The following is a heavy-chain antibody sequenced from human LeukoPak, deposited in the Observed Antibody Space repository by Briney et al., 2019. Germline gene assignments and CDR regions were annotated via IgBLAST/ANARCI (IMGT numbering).Heavy chain of an antibody. CDR2: INHSGST. D-gene: IGHD2-2*01. Sequence: SETLSLTCAVYGGSFSGYYWSWIRQPPGKGLEWIGEINHSGSTNYNPSLKSRVTISVDTSKNQFSLKLSSVTAADTAVYYCARGYRTPDIVVVPANFDYWGQGTLVTVSS. V-gene: IGHV4-34*01. CDR3: ARGYRTPDIVVVPANFDY. CDR1: GGSFSGYY. J-gene: IGHJ4*02.